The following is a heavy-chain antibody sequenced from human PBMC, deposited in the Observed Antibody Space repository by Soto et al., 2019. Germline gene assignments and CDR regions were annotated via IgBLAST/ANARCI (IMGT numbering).Heavy chain of an antibody. CDR2: IYYSGST. J-gene: IGHJ5*02. Sequence: PSETLSLTCTVSGGSISSYYWSWIRQPPGKGLEWIGYIYYSGSTNYNPSLKSRVTISVDTSKNQFSLKLSSVTAADTAVYYCARGALYYDYIWGGDWFDPWGQGTLVTVSS. D-gene: IGHD3-16*01. CDR3: ARGALYYDYIWGGDWFDP. CDR1: GGSISSYY. V-gene: IGHV4-59*01.